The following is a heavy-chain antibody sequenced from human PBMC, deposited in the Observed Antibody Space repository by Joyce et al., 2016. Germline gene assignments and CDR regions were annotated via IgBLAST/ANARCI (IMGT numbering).Heavy chain of an antibody. CDR3: ARGRGDDFWSGYYGSIDY. V-gene: IGHV1-69*01. Sequence: QVQLEQSGAEVKKPGSSVKVSCKTSGDIFNAYGINWVRQAPGQGLELLGGIVPMSATTDYAQKFRGRLTISTHEPTSTVYMELGSLRSDDTGTYYCARGRGDDFWSGYYGSIDYWGQGTLVSVSS. CDR2: IVPMSATT. J-gene: IGHJ4*02. D-gene: IGHD3-3*01. CDR1: GDIFNAYG.